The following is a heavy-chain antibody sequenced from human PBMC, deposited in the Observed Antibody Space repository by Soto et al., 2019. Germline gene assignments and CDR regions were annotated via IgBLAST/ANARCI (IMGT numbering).Heavy chain of an antibody. CDR2: IYYDGNT. CDR1: GDSITSSSHY. V-gene: IGHV4-39*01. D-gene: IGHD6-6*01. CDR3: ARSSIEPRVFMYPFDS. J-gene: IGHJ4*02. Sequence: PSDTLSLTCTVPGDSITSSSHYWDCIRQPPGKGLECIANIYYDGNTYYNPSLKSRVAISLDTSKNQFSLRLNSVTAADTAVYYCARSSIEPRVFMYPFDSWGQGTLVTVSS.